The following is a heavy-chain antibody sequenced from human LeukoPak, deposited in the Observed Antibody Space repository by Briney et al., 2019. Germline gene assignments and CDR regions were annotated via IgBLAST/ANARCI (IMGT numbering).Heavy chain of an antibody. CDR1: GFTFSYYA. D-gene: IGHD3-3*01. J-gene: IGHJ5*02. CDR2: ISGSDGST. V-gene: IGHV3-23*01. Sequence: PGGSLRLSCAASGFTFSYYAMTWVRQAPGKGLEWVSAISGSDGSTYYSDSVTARFTISRDNSKNTLYLQMTSLRTDDTAVYFCVKDCYEFWGAYQLDLWGQGTLVTVSS. CDR3: VKDCYEFWGAYQLDL.